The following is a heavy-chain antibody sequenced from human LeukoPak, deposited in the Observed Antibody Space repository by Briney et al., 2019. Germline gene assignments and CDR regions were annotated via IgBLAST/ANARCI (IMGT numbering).Heavy chain of an antibody. CDR2: INPNSGGT. Sequence: ASVKVSCKASGGTFSSYAISWVRQAPGQGLEWMGRINPNSGGTSYAQKFQGRVTMTRDTSISTAYMELSRLRSDDTAVYYCAKERSNGMDVWGQGTTVTVSS. CDR3: AKERSNGMDV. CDR1: GGTFSSYA. D-gene: IGHD6-6*01. V-gene: IGHV1-2*06. J-gene: IGHJ6*02.